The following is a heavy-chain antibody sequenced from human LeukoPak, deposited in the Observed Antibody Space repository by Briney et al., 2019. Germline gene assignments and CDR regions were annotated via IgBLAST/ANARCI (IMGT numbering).Heavy chain of an antibody. J-gene: IGHJ4*02. CDR1: GYSISSGYY. V-gene: IGHV4-38-2*02. Sequence: SETLSLTCTVSGYSISSGYYWGWIRQPPGKGLEWIGSIYHSGSTYYNPSLKSRVTISVDTSKNQFSLKLSSVTAADTAVYYCARVGGFSTVKIDYWGQGTLVTVSS. CDR2: IYHSGST. D-gene: IGHD4-17*01. CDR3: ARVGGFSTVKIDY.